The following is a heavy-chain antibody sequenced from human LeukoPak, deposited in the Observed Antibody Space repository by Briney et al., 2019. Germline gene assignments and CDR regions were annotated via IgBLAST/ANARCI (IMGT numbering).Heavy chain of an antibody. CDR3: AKASLLLWFGELYYFDY. CDR2: ISGSGGST. J-gene: IGHJ4*02. D-gene: IGHD3-10*01. CDR1: GFTFSSYA. V-gene: IGHV3-23*01. Sequence: GGSLRLSCAASGFTFSSYAMSWVRQAPGKGLEWVSAISGSGGSTYYADSVKGRFTISRNNSKNTLYLQMNSLRAEDTAVYYCAKASLLLWFGELYYFDYWDQGTLVTVSS.